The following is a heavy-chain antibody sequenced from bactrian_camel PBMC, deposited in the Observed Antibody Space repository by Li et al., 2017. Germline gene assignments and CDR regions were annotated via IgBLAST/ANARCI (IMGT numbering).Heavy chain of an antibody. J-gene: IGHJ4*01. CDR3: AADPLTMVSNSANWNY. D-gene: IGHD7*01. Sequence: HVQLVESGGGLVQPGGSLRLSCAASGFTFSNYGMYWVRQAPGKGLEWVSIVNNRGVTTSYADSVKGRFTISKDNAKATLYLQMNSLKSEDTAVYYCAADPLTMVSNSANWNYWGQGTQVTVS. CDR2: VNNRGVTT. V-gene: IGHV3S1*01. CDR1: GFTFSNYG.